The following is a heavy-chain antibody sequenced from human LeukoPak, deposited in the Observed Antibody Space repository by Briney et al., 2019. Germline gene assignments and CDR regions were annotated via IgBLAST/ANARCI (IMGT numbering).Heavy chain of an antibody. Sequence: KPSGTLSLTCTVSGGSISSSSYYWGWIRQPPGKGLEWIGSIYYSGSTYYNPSLKSRVTISVDTSKNQFSLKLSSVTAADTAVYYCARGLKGYDFWSGYYHNWFDPWGQGTLVTVSS. CDR3: ARGLKGYDFWSGYYHNWFDP. J-gene: IGHJ5*02. V-gene: IGHV4-39*07. CDR1: GGSISSSSYY. D-gene: IGHD3-3*01. CDR2: IYYSGST.